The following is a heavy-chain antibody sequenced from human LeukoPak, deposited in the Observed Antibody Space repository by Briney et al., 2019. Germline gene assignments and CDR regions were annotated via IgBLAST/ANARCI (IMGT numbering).Heavy chain of an antibody. Sequence: SETLSLTCTVSGDSVSSGYWNWIRQPPGKGLEWIGYIYDSGITDYSPSLKSRLTISVNTSNNQFSLSLSSVTAADTAVYYCSGRGHRYSRDWGQGILVTVSS. CDR2: IYDSGIT. J-gene: IGHJ1*01. D-gene: IGHD2-15*01. CDR1: GDSVSSGY. V-gene: IGHV4-4*09. CDR3: SGRGHRYSRD.